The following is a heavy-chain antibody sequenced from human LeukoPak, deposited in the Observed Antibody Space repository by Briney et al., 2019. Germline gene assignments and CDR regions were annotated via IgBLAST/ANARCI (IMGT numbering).Heavy chain of an antibody. D-gene: IGHD1-20*01. Sequence: GGSLRLSCAASGFTFSNAWMNWVRQAPGKGLEWVGRIKSKTDGGTTDYAAPVKGRFTISRDDSKNTPYLQMNSLKSEDTAVYYCSTLTSRGLSDSWGQGTLVTVSS. CDR1: GFTFSNAW. V-gene: IGHV3-15*07. J-gene: IGHJ4*02. CDR3: STLTSRGLSDS. CDR2: IKSKTDGGTT.